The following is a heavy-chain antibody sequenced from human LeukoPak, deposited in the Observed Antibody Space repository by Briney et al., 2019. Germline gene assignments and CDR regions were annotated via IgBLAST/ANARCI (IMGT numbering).Heavy chain of an antibody. CDR3: ARDRMSIAVPVDYSYYGMDV. CDR1: GFTFSSYE. V-gene: IGHV3-48*03. CDR2: ISSSGSTI. J-gene: IGHJ6*02. Sequence: PGGSLRLSCAASGFTFSSYEMNWVRQAPGKGLEWVSYISSSGSTIYYADSVNGRFTISRDNAKNSLYLQTISLRAEDTAVYYCARDRMSIAVPVDYSYYGMDVWGQGTTVTVSS. D-gene: IGHD6-19*01.